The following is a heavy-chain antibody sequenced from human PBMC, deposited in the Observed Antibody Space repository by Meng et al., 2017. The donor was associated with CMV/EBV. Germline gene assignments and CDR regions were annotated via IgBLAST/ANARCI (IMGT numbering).Heavy chain of an antibody. CDR2: ISSSGSTI. V-gene: IGHV3-48*03. D-gene: IGHD3-3*01. J-gene: IGHJ6*02. CDR1: GFTFSSYE. CDR3: ARDGGYHFSPTTNYGMDV. Sequence: GESLKISCAASGFTFSSYEMNWVRQAPGKGLEWVSYISSSGSTIYYADSVKGRFTISRDNAKNSLYLQMNSLRAEDTAVYYCARDGGYHFSPTTNYGMDVWGQGTTVTVSS.